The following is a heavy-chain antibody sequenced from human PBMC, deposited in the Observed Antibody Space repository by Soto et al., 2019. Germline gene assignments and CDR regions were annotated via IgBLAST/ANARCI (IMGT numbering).Heavy chain of an antibody. J-gene: IGHJ5*02. CDR2: IFDDGNT. V-gene: IGHV4-39*01. CDR3: ARQAAAPGIDLWFDP. Sequence: QLQLQGSGPGLVKTSETLSLTCHFSGGSISSSRSYWDWFRQPPGKELEGIAHIFDDGNTYYDPPPKSRVTVSVDTSKNQFSLKLDSVTAADTAGYYCARQAAAPGIDLWFDPWGQGTLGTVSS. D-gene: IGHD6-13*01. CDR1: GGSISSSRSY.